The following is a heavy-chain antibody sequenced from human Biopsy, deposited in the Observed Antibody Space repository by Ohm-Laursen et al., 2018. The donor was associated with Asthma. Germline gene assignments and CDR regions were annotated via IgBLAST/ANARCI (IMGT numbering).Heavy chain of an antibody. CDR2: IAWDGINS. CDR1: GFTFSTYG. CDR3: ARAGESDLVGGLDV. D-gene: IGHD2-21*01. J-gene: IGHJ6*02. Sequence: TLSLTCAASGFTFSTYGMHWVRQAPGKGLGWVAYIAWDGINSYYADSVKGRFTISRDNSRNTLYLQKNSLRADDTAVYYCARAGESDLVGGLDVWGQGTTVIVS. V-gene: IGHV3-30*03.